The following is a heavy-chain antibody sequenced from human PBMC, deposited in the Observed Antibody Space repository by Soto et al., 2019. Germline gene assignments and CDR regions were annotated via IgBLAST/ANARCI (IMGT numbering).Heavy chain of an antibody. D-gene: IGHD4-17*01. Sequence: ASEKVSCKASGYIFTSYGISWVRQAPGQGLEWMGWISGYNGKTTYAQNFQGRVTMTTDRSTSTAYMELRSLRSDDTALYYCTRDNRFSDYGGNDYFDYWGQGSLVTVSS. CDR3: TRDNRFSDYGGNDYFDY. J-gene: IGHJ4*02. CDR2: ISGYNGKT. V-gene: IGHV1-18*01. CDR1: GYIFTSYG.